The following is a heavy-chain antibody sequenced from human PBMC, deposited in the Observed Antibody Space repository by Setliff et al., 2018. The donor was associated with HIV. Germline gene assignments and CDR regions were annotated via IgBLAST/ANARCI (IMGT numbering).Heavy chain of an antibody. CDR1: GSTLTNYQ. CDR2: INPSGGIT. V-gene: IGHV1-46*01. CDR3: ASAPLTTVTTGPRYYLDY. Sequence: ASVKVSCKASGSTLTNYQMHWVRQAPGQGLEWMGVINPSGGITTYAQKFQGRVTVTKDTSTSTVYMELRIIRSEDTAVYFCASAPLTTVTTGPRYYLDYWGQGTLVTVSS. D-gene: IGHD4-17*01. J-gene: IGHJ4*02.